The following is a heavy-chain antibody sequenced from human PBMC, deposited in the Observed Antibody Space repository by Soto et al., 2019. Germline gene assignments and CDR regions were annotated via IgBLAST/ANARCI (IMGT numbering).Heavy chain of an antibody. J-gene: IGHJ4*02. CDR3: ARESSGPSSNFDF. V-gene: IGHV1-3*01. Sequence: QVQLVQSGAEVKKPGASVKVSCKASGYTFTSYAMHWVRQAPGQRLEWMGWINAGNGNTKYSQKFQGRVTITRDTSASSAYMELISLRSEDTAVYYCARESSGPSSNFDFWGQGTLVTVSS. D-gene: IGHD6-19*01. CDR2: INAGNGNT. CDR1: GYTFTSYA.